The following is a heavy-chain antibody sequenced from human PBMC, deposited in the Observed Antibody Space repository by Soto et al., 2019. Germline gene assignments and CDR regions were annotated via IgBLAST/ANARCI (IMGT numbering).Heavy chain of an antibody. D-gene: IGHD3-16*01. J-gene: IGHJ4*02. CDR3: ARHELGETGTNFDY. CDR1: GGSISSYY. Sequence: PSETLSLTCTVSGGSISSYYWSWIRQPPGKGLEWIGSIYYSGSTYYNPSLKSRVTISVDTSKNQFSLKLSSVTAADTAVYYCARHELGETGTNFDYWGQGTLVTVSS. V-gene: IGHV4-39*01. CDR2: IYYSGST.